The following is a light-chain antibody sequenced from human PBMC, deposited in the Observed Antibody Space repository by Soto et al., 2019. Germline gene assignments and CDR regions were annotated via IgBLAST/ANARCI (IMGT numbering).Light chain of an antibody. Sequence: QSALTQPASVSGSPGQSITITCTGTSSDIGSSNLVSWYQQYPGKAPKLMIYEGTKRPSGVSDRFSGSKSGTTASLTISGLQAEDEADYYCCSYTGPIIYVAFGGGTKLTVL. V-gene: IGLV2-23*01. J-gene: IGLJ2*01. CDR3: CSYTGPIIYVA. CDR1: SSDIGSSNL. CDR2: EGT.